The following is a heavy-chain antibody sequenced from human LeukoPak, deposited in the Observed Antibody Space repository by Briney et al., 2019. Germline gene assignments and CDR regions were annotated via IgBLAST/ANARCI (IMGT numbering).Heavy chain of an antibody. CDR3: ARDGYCSGGSCHDAFDI. D-gene: IGHD2-15*01. Sequence: ASVKVSCKASGGTFSSYAISWVRQAPGQGLEWMGGIIPIFGTANYAQKFQGRVTITADESTSTAYMELGSLRSEDTAVYYCARDGYCSGGSCHDAFDIWGQGTMVTVSS. V-gene: IGHV1-69*13. CDR2: IIPIFGTA. CDR1: GGTFSSYA. J-gene: IGHJ3*02.